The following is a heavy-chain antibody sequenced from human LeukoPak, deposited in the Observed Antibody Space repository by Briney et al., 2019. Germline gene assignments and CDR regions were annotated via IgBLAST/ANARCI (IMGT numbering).Heavy chain of an antibody. CDR3: ARFVSQDAFDI. J-gene: IGHJ3*02. Sequence: GGSLRLSCAASGFTLSSIAMSWIRQAPGKGLEWVSYISSSGSTIYYADSVKGRFTISRDNAKNSLYLQMNSLRAEDTAVYYCARFVSQDAFDIWGQGTMVTVSS. CDR1: GFTLSSIA. V-gene: IGHV3-11*04. CDR2: ISSSGSTI.